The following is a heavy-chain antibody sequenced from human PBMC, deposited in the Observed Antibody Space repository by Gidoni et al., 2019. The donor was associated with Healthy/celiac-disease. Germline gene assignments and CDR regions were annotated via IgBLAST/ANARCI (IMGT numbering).Heavy chain of an antibody. Sequence: VQLLEYGGRLVQPGGSLILSCSASGFTFSSYAMSWVRQGPGKGLEWVSAISGRGGSTYDEDSVKGRFTISRDNSKNTLYLQMNSLRAEDTAVYYCVSYGGYDPYDAFDIWGQGTMVTVSS. V-gene: IGHV3-23*01. CDR1: GFTFSSYA. CDR2: ISGRGGST. J-gene: IGHJ3*02. D-gene: IGHD5-12*01. CDR3: VSYGGYDPYDAFDI.